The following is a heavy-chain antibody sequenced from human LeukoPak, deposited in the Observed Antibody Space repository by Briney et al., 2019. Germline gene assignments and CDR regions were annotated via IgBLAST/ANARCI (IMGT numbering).Heavy chain of an antibody. J-gene: IGHJ4*02. CDR3: ARGSPYDILTGYPPLDY. V-gene: IGHV3-7*03. D-gene: IGHD3-9*01. Sequence: HPGGSLRLSCAASGFTFSSYWMSWVRQAPGKGLEWVANIKQDGSEKYYVDSVKGRFTISRDNAKNSLYLQMNSLRAEDTAVYYCARGSPYDILTGYPPLDYWGQGTLVTVSS. CDR2: IKQDGSEK. CDR1: GFTFSSYW.